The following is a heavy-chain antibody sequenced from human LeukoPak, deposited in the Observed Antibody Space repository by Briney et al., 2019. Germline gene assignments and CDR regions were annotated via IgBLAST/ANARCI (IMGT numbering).Heavy chain of an antibody. V-gene: IGHV3-48*01. CDR2: ISSSSSTI. J-gene: IGHJ6*03. CDR1: GFTFSSYS. Sequence: PGGSLRLSCAASGFTFSSYSMNWVRQAPGKGLEWVSYISSSSSTISYADSVKGRFTISRDNAKNSLYLQMNSLRAEDTAVYYCARDSYMMVYAPNSGGDYYYMDVWGKGTTVTVSS. D-gene: IGHD2-8*01. CDR3: ARDSYMMVYAPNSGGDYYYMDV.